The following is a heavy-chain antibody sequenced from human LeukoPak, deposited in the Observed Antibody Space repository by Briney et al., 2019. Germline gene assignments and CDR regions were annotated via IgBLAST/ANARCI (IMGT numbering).Heavy chain of an antibody. CDR1: GFTFSSYA. CDR2: ISGSGGST. J-gene: IGHJ4*02. CDR3: AKGGYCSGGSCCRNLYYFDY. D-gene: IGHD2-15*01. V-gene: IGHV3-23*01. Sequence: GGSLRLSCAASGFTFSSYAMSWVRQAPGKGLEWVSAISGSGGSTYYADSVKGRFTISRDNSKNTLYLQMNSLRAEDTAVYYCAKGGYCSGGSCCRNLYYFDYWGQGTLVTVSS.